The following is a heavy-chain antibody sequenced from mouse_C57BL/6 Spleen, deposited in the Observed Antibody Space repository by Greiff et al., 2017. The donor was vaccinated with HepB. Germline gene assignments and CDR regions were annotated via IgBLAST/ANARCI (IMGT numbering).Heavy chain of an antibody. Sequence: EVQLVESGGDLVKPGGSLKLSCAASGFTFSSYGMSWVRQTPDKRLEWVATISSGGSYTYYPDSVKGRFTISRDNAKNTLYLQMSSLKSEDTAMYYCARGGRTGKDYWGQGTTLTVSS. CDR3: ARGGRTGKDY. J-gene: IGHJ2*01. V-gene: IGHV5-6*01. CDR1: GFTFSSYG. CDR2: ISSGGSYT. D-gene: IGHD4-1*01.